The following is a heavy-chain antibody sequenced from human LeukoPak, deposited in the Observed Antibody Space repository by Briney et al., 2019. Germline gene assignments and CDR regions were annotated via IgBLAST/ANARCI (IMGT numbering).Heavy chain of an antibody. CDR2: ISYDGSNK. Sequence: GRSLRLSCAASGFTFSSYAMHWVRQAPGKGLEWVAVISYDGSNKYYADSVKGRFTISRDNSKNTLYLQMNSLRAEDTAVYYCAKDRLRSGYYLYWGQGTLVTVSS. CDR1: GFTFSSYA. D-gene: IGHD3-3*01. J-gene: IGHJ4*02. V-gene: IGHV3-30-3*01. CDR3: AKDRLRSGYYLY.